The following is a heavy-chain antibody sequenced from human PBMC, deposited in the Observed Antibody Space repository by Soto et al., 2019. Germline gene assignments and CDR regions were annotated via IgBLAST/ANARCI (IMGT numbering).Heavy chain of an antibody. CDR1: GGSISSSSYY. CDR3: AQSKTGLCDY. D-gene: IGHD3-9*01. Sequence: PSETLSLTCTVSGGSISSSSYYWGWIRQPPGKGLEWIGSIYYSGSTYYNPSLKSRVTISVDTSKNQFSLKLSSVTAADTAVYYCAQSKTGLCDYWAREPWSPSPQ. V-gene: IGHV4-39*01. J-gene: IGHJ4*02. CDR2: IYYSGST.